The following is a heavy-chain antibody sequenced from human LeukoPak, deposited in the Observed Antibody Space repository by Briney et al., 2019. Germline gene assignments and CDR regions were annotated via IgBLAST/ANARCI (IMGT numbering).Heavy chain of an antibody. V-gene: IGHV3-30*03. J-gene: IGHJ5*02. CDR1: GFTFSIYA. D-gene: IGHD3-10*01. CDR2: LAYDGTNE. Sequence: GGSLRLSCATSGFTFSIYAMHWVRHAPGKGLEWVALLAYDGTNEYYADSVKGRFTISRDNSKNTVYLQMTNLKPGDTAVYYCARSEFPTGWFDPWGQGTLVTVSS. CDR3: ARSEFPTGWFDP.